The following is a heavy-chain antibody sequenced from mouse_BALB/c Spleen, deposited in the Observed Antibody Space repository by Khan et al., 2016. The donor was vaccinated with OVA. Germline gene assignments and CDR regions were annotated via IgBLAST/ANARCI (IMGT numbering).Heavy chain of an antibody. CDR2: ISGDSNTI. Sequence: EVELVESGGGLVQPGGSRKLSCAASGFTFNSYGMHWVRQAPEKGLEWVAYISGDSNTIYYTDTVKGRFTISRDNPKNTLFLQMTSLMSEDTASYYCATSYCYGYYFDYWGQGTTLTVS. CDR3: ATSYCYGYYFDY. J-gene: IGHJ2*01. V-gene: IGHV5-17*02. D-gene: IGHD1-1*01. CDR1: GFTFNSYG.